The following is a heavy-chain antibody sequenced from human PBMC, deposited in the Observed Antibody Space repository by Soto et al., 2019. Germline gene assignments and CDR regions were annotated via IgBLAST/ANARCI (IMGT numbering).Heavy chain of an antibody. CDR3: AKDPYNYPPYYYYGMDV. Sequence: GSLRLSCAASGFTFSSYGMHWVRQAPGKGLEWVAVISYDGSNKYYADSVKGRFTISRDNSKNTLYLQMNSLRAEDTAVYYCAKDPYNYPPYYYYGMDVWGQGTTVTVSS. V-gene: IGHV3-30*18. D-gene: IGHD1-20*01. J-gene: IGHJ6*02. CDR2: ISYDGSNK. CDR1: GFTFSSYG.